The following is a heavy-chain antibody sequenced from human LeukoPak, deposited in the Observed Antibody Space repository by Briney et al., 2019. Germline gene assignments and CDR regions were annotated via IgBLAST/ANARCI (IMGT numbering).Heavy chain of an antibody. CDR1: GYIFTGYW. V-gene: IGHV5-51*01. CDR2: IYPGDSDT. J-gene: IGHJ4*02. Sequence: GESLKISCKGSGYIFTGYWIGWVRQMPGKGLEWMGIIYPGDSDTRYSPSFQGQVTISADKSISTAYLQWSSLKASDTAMYYCARQTADYSSGWFAIDYWGQGTLVTVSS. CDR3: ARQTADYSSGWFAIDY. D-gene: IGHD6-19*01.